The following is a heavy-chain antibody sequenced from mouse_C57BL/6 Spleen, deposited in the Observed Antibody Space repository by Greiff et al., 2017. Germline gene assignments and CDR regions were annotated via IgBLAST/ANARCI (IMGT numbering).Heavy chain of an antibody. V-gene: IGHV5-17*01. CDR3: ARIYDGYYIAY. D-gene: IGHD2-3*01. J-gene: IGHJ3*01. CDR2: ISSGSSTI. Sequence: DVKLVESGGGLVKPGGSLKLSCAASGFTFSDYGMHWVRQAPEKGLEWVAYISSGSSTIYYADTVKGRFTISRDNAKNTLFLQMTSLRSEDTAMYYCARIYDGYYIAYWGQGTLVTVSA. CDR1: GFTFSDYG.